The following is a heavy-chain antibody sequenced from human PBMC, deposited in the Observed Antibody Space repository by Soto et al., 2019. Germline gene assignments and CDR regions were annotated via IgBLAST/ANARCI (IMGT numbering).Heavy chain of an antibody. CDR2: IIPIFGTA. CDR3: ARDPHDSRGYYSPHDAFDI. J-gene: IGHJ3*02. V-gene: IGHV1-69*01. Sequence: QVQLVQSGAEVKKPGSSVKVSCKASGGTFSSYAISWVRQAPGQGLEWMGGIIPIFGTANYAQKFQGRVTITADESTSTAYMELSSLRSEDTAVYYCARDPHDSRGYYSPHDAFDIWGQGTMVTVSS. D-gene: IGHD3-22*01. CDR1: GGTFSSYA.